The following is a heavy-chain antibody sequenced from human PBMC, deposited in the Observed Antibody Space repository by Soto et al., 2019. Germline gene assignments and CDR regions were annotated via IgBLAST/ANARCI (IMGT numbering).Heavy chain of an antibody. D-gene: IGHD3-9*01. CDR2: IYHSGST. V-gene: IGHV4-38-2*01. CDR1: GYSMSIGYY. Sequence: ETRSLTCAVCGYSMSIGYYWGWIRQPPGKGVEGIRSIYHSGSTYYNPSLNSRVTISVYTSNNQFSLKLSSVTAADTAVYYCARADYDILTGLGYYYGMDVWGQGTTVTVSS. J-gene: IGHJ6*02. CDR3: ARADYDILTGLGYYYGMDV.